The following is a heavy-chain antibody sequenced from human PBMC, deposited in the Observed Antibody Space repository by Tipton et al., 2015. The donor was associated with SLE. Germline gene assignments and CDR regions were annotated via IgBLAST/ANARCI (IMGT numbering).Heavy chain of an antibody. CDR1: GGSISSYY. J-gene: IGHJ6*02. D-gene: IGHD4-11*01. Sequence: TLSLTCTVSGGSISSYYWSWIRQPPGKGLEWIGYIYYSGSTNYNPSLKSRVTISVDTSKNQFSLKLSSVTAADTAVYYCARDVNSNYGTDGMDVWGQGTTVTVSS. V-gene: IGHV4-59*01. CDR3: ARDVNSNYGTDGMDV. CDR2: IYYSGST.